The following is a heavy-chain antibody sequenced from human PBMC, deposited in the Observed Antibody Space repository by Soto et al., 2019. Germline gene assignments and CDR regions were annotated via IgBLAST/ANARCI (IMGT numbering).Heavy chain of an antibody. J-gene: IGHJ5*02. Sequence: SVNVSCNGSGGTFSSYAISCVRQAPGQGLEWRGGIIPIFGTANYAQKFQGRVTITADESTSTAYMELSSLRAEDTAVYYCARVFYHAPVYGTTVFYSHSDTWGQGTLVTVSS. V-gene: IGHV1-69*13. D-gene: IGHD1-1*01. CDR3: ARVFYHAPVYGTTVFYSHSDT. CDR2: IIPIFGTA. CDR1: GGTFSSYA.